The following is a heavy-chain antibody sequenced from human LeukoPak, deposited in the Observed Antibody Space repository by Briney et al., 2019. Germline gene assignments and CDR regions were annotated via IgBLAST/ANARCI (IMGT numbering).Heavy chain of an antibody. V-gene: IGHV6-1*01. D-gene: IGHD1-14*01. Sequence: SQTLSLTCAISGDSVSSTAAWNWIRPSPSRGLEWLGRTYYRSTWYYDYAISVKGRISITPDTSKNQFSLQLNSVTPEDTAVYYCARDRNFLDYWGQGTLVTVSS. CDR3: ARDRNFLDY. CDR2: TYYRSTWYY. CDR1: GDSVSSTAA. J-gene: IGHJ4*02.